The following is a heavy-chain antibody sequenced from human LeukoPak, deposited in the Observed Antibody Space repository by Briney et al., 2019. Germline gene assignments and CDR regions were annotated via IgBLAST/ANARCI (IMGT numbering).Heavy chain of an antibody. J-gene: IGHJ4*02. Sequence: GGSLRLSCAASGFTVSSNYMSWVRQAPGKGLEWVSVIYSGGSTYYADSVKGRFTISRDNSKNTLYLQMNSLRAEDTAVYYCSKRHKLRYFDWLSPFDYWGQGTLVTVSS. V-gene: IGHV3-53*01. CDR2: IYSGGST. CDR1: GFTVSSNY. D-gene: IGHD3-9*01. CDR3: SKRHKLRYFDWLSPFDY.